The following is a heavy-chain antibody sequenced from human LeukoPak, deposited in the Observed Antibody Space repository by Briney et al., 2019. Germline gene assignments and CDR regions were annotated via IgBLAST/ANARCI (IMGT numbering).Heavy chain of an antibody. D-gene: IGHD2-15*01. CDR1: GYSFTRYY. Sequence: GESLQISCKGSGYSFTRYYIGWVRQMPGKGLEWMGSIYPGDSDIRYSPSFQGQVTISADKSISTAYLQWSSLKASDTAMYYCARYRYCSGGNCYGPDYWGQGTLVTVSS. CDR2: IYPGDSDI. V-gene: IGHV5-51*01. J-gene: IGHJ4*02. CDR3: ARYRYCSGGNCYGPDY.